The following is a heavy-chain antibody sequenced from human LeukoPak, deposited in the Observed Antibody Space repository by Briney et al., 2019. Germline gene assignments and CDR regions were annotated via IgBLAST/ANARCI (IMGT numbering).Heavy chain of an antibody. CDR1: GFTFSRFT. CDR2: ISSSDSST. V-gene: IGHV3-23*01. Sequence: PGGSLRLSCAASGFTFSRFTINWVRQAPGKGLEWVSGISSSDSSTYYADSVKGRFTISRDNSKNTLYLQMNSLRAEDTAVYYCAKGGGWLYYFDYWGQGTLVTVSS. D-gene: IGHD4-23*01. CDR3: AKGGGWLYYFDY. J-gene: IGHJ4*02.